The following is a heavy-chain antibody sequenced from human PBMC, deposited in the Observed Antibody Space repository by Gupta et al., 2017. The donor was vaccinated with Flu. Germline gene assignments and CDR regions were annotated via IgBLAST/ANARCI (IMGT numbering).Heavy chain of an antibody. CDR1: GFSFSSYR. D-gene: IGHD3-3*01. J-gene: IGHJ4*02. V-gene: IGHV3-21*01. CDR3: ARDYDFWSGYFGERETIN. CDR2: ITGSSNYI. Sequence: EVQLVESGGGMVKPGGSLRLSCAASGFSFSSYRMKWVRQAPGRRLECLSSITGSSNYIYYADSVKGRFTVSRDNARNSLYLQMNSLRVDDTAVYYCARDYDFWSGYFGERETINWGQGTLVTVSS.